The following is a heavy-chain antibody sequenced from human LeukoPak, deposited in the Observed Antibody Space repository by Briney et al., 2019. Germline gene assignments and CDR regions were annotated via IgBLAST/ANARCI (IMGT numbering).Heavy chain of an antibody. D-gene: IGHD6-19*01. CDR1: GGSISSYY. CDR3: ARDFGSVAGRIFDY. V-gene: IGHV4-59*01. CDR2: IYYSGST. Sequence: SETLSLTCTVSGGSISSYYWSWIRQPPGKGLEWIGYIYYSGSTNYNPSLKSRVTISVDTSKNQFSLKLSSVTAADTAVYYCARDFGSVAGRIFDYWGQGTLVTVPS. J-gene: IGHJ4*02.